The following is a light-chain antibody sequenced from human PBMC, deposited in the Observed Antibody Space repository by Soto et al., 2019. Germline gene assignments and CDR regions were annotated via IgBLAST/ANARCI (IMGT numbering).Light chain of an antibody. CDR3: QSLDSIDQL. CDR1: GGSIASNY. J-gene: IGLJ3*02. CDR2: DDD. V-gene: IGLV6-57*01. Sequence: NFMLTQPQSVSESPGKTVTISCTRSGGSIASNYVQWYQQRPGRSPTTLIYDDDQRPSGVPDRFSGSIDSSSNSASRTISGLKTEDEATYYCQSLDSIDQLFGGGTQLTVL.